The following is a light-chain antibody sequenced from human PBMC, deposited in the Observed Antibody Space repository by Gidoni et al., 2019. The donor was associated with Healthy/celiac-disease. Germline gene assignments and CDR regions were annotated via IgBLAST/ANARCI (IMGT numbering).Light chain of an antibody. CDR3: QQSYSTPS. CDR2: AAS. CDR1: QSISSY. Sequence: DIQMTQSPSSLSASVGDRVTITCRASQSISSYLNWYPQKPGKAPMLLIYAASSLQSGVPSRFSGSGSGTDFTLTISSRQPEDFATYYCQQSYSTPSFGQGTRLEIK. V-gene: IGKV1-39*01. J-gene: IGKJ5*01.